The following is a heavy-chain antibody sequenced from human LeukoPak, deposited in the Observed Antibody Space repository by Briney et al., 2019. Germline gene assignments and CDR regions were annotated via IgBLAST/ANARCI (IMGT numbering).Heavy chain of an antibody. CDR1: GYTFTGYY. D-gene: IGHD2-15*01. V-gene: IGHV1-18*04. Sequence: ASVKVSCKASGYTFTGYYLHWVRQAPGQGLEWMGWISAHNGNTNYAQKLQGRVTMTTDTSTSTAYMELRSLRSDDTAVYYCARNIVVVAADGYYYYYYMDVWGKGTTVTVSS. CDR2: ISAHNGNT. J-gene: IGHJ6*03. CDR3: ARNIVVVAADGYYYYYYMDV.